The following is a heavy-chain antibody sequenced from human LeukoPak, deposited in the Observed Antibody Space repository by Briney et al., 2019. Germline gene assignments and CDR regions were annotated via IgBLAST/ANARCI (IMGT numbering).Heavy chain of an antibody. J-gene: IGHJ5*02. CDR2: ISSSSSTI. Sequence: GGSLRFSCAASGFTFSTYTMNWVRQAPGKGLEWVSYISSSSSTIYYADSVKGRFTISRDNAKNSLYLQMNSLRAEDTAVYYCASLPGIAAAGTGRNWFDPWGQGTLVTVSS. CDR3: ASLPGIAAAGTGRNWFDP. V-gene: IGHV3-48*04. D-gene: IGHD6-13*01. CDR1: GFTFSTYT.